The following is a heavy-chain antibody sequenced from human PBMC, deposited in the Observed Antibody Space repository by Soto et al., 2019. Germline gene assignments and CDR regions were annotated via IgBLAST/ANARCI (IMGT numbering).Heavy chain of an antibody. D-gene: IGHD2-2*02. CDR2: VIPMFGTA. Sequence: GASVKVSCKASGGTFSSYAISWVRRAPGQGLEWMGGVIPMFGTANYAQKFQGRVTITADESTSTAYMELSSLRSEDTAVYYCARDPRGRSPNTPYFYYGMDVWGQGTTVTVSS. CDR3: ARDPRGRSPNTPYFYYGMDV. J-gene: IGHJ6*02. V-gene: IGHV1-69*13. CDR1: GGTFSSYA.